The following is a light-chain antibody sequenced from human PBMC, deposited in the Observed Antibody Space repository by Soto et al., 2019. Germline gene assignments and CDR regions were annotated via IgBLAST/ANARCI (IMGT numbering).Light chain of an antibody. CDR1: SSDLGTYDF. Sequence: QSALTQPASVSGSPGQSITISCTGTSSDLGTYDFVSWFQKHPDKAPKLIIYEVTNRPSGVSNRFSGSKSGYTASLTISGLQADDEADYYCCSYSNTASLYVFGTGTKLTVL. V-gene: IGLV2-14*01. J-gene: IGLJ1*01. CDR3: CSYSNTASLYV. CDR2: EVT.